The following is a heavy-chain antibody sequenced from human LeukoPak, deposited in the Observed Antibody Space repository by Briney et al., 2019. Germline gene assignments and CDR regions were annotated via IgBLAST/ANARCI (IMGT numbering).Heavy chain of an antibody. D-gene: IGHD1-26*01. Sequence: ASVKVSCKVPGYTFSEVSMHWVRQAPGKGLEWMGGFNPEDDETVYAQNFQGRVTMTADTSTDTAYMELSRLTSEDTAVYYCATEVTSGGSYSYYFDSWGQGTLVTVSS. CDR3: ATEVTSGGSYSYYFDS. CDR2: FNPEDDET. J-gene: IGHJ4*02. CDR1: GYTFSEVS. V-gene: IGHV1-24*01.